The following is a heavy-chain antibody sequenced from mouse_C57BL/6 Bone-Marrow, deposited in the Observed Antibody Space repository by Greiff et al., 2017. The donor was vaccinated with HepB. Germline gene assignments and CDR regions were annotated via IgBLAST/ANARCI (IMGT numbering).Heavy chain of an antibody. V-gene: IGHV3-6*01. J-gene: IGHJ1*03. D-gene: IGHD1-1*01. Sequence: EVQLQESGPGLVKPSQSLSLTCSVTGYSITSGYYWNWIRQFPGNKLEWMGYISYDGSNNYNPSLKNRISITRDTSKNQFFLKLNSVTTEDTATYYCAKGGSSPHWYFDVWGTGTTVTVSS. CDR2: ISYDGSN. CDR3: AKGGSSPHWYFDV. CDR1: GYSITSGYY.